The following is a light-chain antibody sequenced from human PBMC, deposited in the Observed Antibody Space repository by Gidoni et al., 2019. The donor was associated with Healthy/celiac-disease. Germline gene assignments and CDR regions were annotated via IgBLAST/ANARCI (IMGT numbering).Light chain of an antibody. CDR3: QQYNSYRT. CDR2: KAS. J-gene: IGKJ1*01. V-gene: IGKV1-5*03. Sequence: IQMTQSPSTLSASVGDRVTITCRASQYISSWLAWDQQKPGKAPKLLIYKASSLERGVPSRFSGSGAGTEFTLTISSLQPDDFATYYCQQYNSYRTFGQGTKVEIK. CDR1: QYISSW.